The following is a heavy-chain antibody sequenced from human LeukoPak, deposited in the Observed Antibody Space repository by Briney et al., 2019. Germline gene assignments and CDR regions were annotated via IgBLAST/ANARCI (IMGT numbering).Heavy chain of an antibody. D-gene: IGHD7-27*01. CDR2: IRNKADSYIT. CDR1: GPSRFTFSDQY. CDR3: AKLGAPDFDY. Sequence: GGTLRLSHAASGPSRFTFSDQYMAGARKGAGKGGEWVGGIRNKADSYITHYAASVKGRFPVSRDDSKNSLYLQMNSLKTEDTAVYYCAKLGAPDFDYWGQGTLVTVSS. V-gene: IGHV3-72*01. J-gene: IGHJ4*02.